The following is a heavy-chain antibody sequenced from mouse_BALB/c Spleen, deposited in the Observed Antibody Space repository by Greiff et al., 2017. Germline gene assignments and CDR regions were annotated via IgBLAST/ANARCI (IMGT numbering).Heavy chain of an antibody. Sequence: LQQPGSELVRPGASVKLSCKASGYTFTSYWMHWVKQRPGQGLEWIGNIYPGSGSTNYDEKFKSKATLTVDTSSSTAYMQLSSLTSEDSAVYYCTRISGYPYYFDYWGQGTTLTVSS. CDR1: GYTFTSYW. V-gene: IGHV1S22*01. CDR2: IYPGSGST. J-gene: IGHJ2*01. CDR3: TRISGYPYYFDY. D-gene: IGHD3-1*01.